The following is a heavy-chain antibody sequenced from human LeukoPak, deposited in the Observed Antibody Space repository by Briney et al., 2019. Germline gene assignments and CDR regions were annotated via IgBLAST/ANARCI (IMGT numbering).Heavy chain of an antibody. J-gene: IGHJ4*02. V-gene: IGHV3-30*18. CDR3: AKGKDGYNSFDY. Sequence: GGSLRLSCAASGFTFSSYGMHWVRQAPGKGLEWVAVISYDGSNKYYADSVKGRFTITRDNAKNSLYLQMNSLRAEDTAVYYRAKGKDGYNSFDYWGQGTLVTVSS. CDR1: GFTFSSYG. CDR2: ISYDGSNK. D-gene: IGHD5-24*01.